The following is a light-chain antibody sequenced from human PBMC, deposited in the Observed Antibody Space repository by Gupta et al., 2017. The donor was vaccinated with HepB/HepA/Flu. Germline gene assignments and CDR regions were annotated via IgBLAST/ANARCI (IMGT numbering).Light chain of an antibody. J-gene: IGKJ3*01. CDR1: QDIGNY. CDR2: DAS. CDR3: QQYDTLPLT. V-gene: IGKV1-33*01. Sequence: DIQLTQSPASLSASVVDRVTINCQATQDIGNYLNWYQQKSGKAPKLLIYDASNLETGVPSRFSGSGSGTDFFLVISSLQPEDFATYYCQQYDTLPLTFGPGTTVDIK.